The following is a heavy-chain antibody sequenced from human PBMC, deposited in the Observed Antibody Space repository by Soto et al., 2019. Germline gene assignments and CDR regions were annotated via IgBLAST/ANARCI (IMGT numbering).Heavy chain of an antibody. V-gene: IGHV3-15*01. CDR2: IKSKTDGGTT. CDR3: TTPPRRIQLWFLDY. Sequence: PGGSLRLSCAASGFTFSNAWMSWVRQAPGKGLEWVGRIKSKTDGGTTDYAAPVKGRFTISRDDSKNTLYLQMNSLKTEDTAVYYCTTPPRRIQLWFLDYWGQGTLVTVSS. D-gene: IGHD5-18*01. J-gene: IGHJ4*02. CDR1: GFTFSNAW.